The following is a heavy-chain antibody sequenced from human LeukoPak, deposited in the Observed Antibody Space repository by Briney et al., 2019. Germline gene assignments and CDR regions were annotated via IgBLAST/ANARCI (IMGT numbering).Heavy chain of an antibody. Sequence: ASVKVSCKASGYIFTSYYMHWVRQAPGQGLEWMGIINPSGGSTSYAQKFQGRVTMTRDTSTSTVYMDLSSLRSEDTTVYYCASPWAVADNPDYYYYGMDVWGQGTTVTVSS. CDR3: ASPWAVADNPDYYYYGMDV. J-gene: IGHJ6*02. CDR1: GYIFTSYY. V-gene: IGHV1-46*01. D-gene: IGHD6-19*01. CDR2: INPSGGST.